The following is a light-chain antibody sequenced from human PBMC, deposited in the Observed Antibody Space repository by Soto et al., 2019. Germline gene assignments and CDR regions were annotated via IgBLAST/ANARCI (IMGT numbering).Light chain of an antibody. V-gene: IGKV3-20*01. CDR2: GAS. CDR3: QQYGSSPPLLT. J-gene: IGKJ4*01. Sequence: EIVLTQSPGTLSLSPGERATLSCRASQSVSSTYLAWYQQKPGQAPRLLIHGASSRATGIPDRFSGSGSGTDFTLTISRLEAEDFAVYYCQQYGSSPPLLTFGGGTKVEIK. CDR1: QSVSSTY.